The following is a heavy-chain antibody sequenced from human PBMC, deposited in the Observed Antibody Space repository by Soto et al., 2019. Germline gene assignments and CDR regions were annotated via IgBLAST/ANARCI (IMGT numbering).Heavy chain of an antibody. CDR2: VYATGTT. V-gene: IGHV4-4*07. CDR1: GGSISKFY. J-gene: IGHJ5*02. CDR3: VRDGSKTLRDWFDP. D-gene: IGHD3-10*01. Sequence: SETLSLTCSVSGGSISKFYWSWIRKTAGKGLEWMGRVYATGTTDYNPSLRSRVAMSVDISRKTFSLRLTSVTAADTGMYYCVRDGSKTLRDWFDPWGQGKLVTVS.